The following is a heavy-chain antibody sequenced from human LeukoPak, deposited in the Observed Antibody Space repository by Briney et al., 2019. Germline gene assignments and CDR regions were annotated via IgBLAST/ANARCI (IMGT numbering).Heavy chain of an antibody. CDR3: AKGNAAAAGGPWTWFDP. D-gene: IGHD6-13*01. CDR1: GFTFSTYA. V-gene: IGHV3-23*01. CDR2: ISGSGGST. Sequence: GGSLRLSCAASGFTFSTYAMSWVRQAPGKGLEWVSAISGSGGSTYYADSVKGRFTISRDNSQNTLYLQMNSLRAEDTAIYYCAKGNAAAAGGPWTWFDPWGQGTLVTVSS. J-gene: IGHJ5*02.